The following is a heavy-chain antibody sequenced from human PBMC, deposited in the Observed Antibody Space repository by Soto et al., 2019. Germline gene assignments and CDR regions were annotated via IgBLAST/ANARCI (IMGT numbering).Heavy chain of an antibody. Sequence: EVQLVESGGGLVKPGGSLRLSCAASGFTFSSYSMNWVRQAPGKGLEWVSSISSSSSYIYYADSVKGRFTISRDNAKNSLYLQMNSLRAEDTAVYYCASATYYGSVYYYYGMDVWGQGTTVTVSS. J-gene: IGHJ6*02. D-gene: IGHD3-10*01. CDR3: ASATYYGSVYYYYGMDV. V-gene: IGHV3-21*01. CDR1: GFTFSSYS. CDR2: ISSSSSYI.